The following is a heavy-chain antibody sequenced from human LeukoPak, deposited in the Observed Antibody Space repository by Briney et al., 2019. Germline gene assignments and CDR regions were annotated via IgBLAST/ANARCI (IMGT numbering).Heavy chain of an antibody. J-gene: IGHJ4*02. V-gene: IGHV3-48*03. CDR3: GRDVGKSGYGDY. Sequence: GGSLRLSCAASGFTFSSYEMNWVRHAPGRGPQWVSYISSSGDTIYYADSVKGRFTTSRDNAKNSLYLQMNSLRAEDTAIYYCGRDVGKSGYGDYWGQGTLVTVSS. CDR2: ISSSGDTI. CDR1: GFTFSSYE. D-gene: IGHD5-12*01.